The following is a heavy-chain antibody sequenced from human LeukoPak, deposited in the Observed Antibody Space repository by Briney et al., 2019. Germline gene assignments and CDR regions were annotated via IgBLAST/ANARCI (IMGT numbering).Heavy chain of an antibody. V-gene: IGHV3-48*02. CDR3: ARVGYQLPTFDAFDF. CDR2: ISRDSITT. CDR1: GFTFSFYN. J-gene: IGHJ3*01. D-gene: IGHD2-2*01. Sequence: GGSLRLSCAASGFTFSFYNMNWVRQAPGKGLEWVSYISRDSITTYYADSVKGRFTISRDNAKNSLYLQMNSLRDEDTAVYYCARVGYQLPTFDAFDFWGQGTMVTVSS.